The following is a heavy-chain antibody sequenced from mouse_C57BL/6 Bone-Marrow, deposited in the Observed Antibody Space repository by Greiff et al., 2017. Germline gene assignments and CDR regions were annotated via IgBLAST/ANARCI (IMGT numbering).Heavy chain of an antibody. Sequence: VQLQQPGAELVRPGSSVKLSCKASGYTFTSSWMAWVKQRPGQGLEWIGNIYPSDSETHYNQKFKDKATLTVDKSSSTAYMQLSSLTSEDSTVYYCARWDYYGSSYGAMDYWGQGTSVTVSS. CDR3: ARWDYYGSSYGAMDY. J-gene: IGHJ4*01. D-gene: IGHD1-1*01. V-gene: IGHV1-61*01. CDR2: IYPSDSET. CDR1: GYTFTSSW.